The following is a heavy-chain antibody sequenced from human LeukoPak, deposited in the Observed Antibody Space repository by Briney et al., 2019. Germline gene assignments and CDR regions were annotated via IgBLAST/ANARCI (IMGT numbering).Heavy chain of an antibody. Sequence: ASVKVSCKVSGYTFTDYYMHWVRQAPGQGLEWMGWINPNSGGTNYAQKFQGRVTMTRDTSISTAYMELSRLRSDDTAVYYCARDPSGYYMGTDYWGQGTLVTVSS. V-gene: IGHV1-2*02. CDR1: GYTFTDYY. CDR2: INPNSGGT. J-gene: IGHJ4*02. CDR3: ARDPSGYYMGTDY. D-gene: IGHD3-9*01.